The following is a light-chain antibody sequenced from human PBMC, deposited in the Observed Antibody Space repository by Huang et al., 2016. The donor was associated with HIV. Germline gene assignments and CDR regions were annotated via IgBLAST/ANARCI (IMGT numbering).Light chain of an antibody. Sequence: EIVLTQTPAILSLSPGETATLSCRASQSISRYVAWYQHKPGQAPRLLIFDASIRATGSPARFRGSGAGTDFTLTIFSLEPEDFAVYYCQQRSNWPPGATFGQGTRLEIK. CDR1: QSISRY. J-gene: IGKJ2*01. V-gene: IGKV3-11*01. CDR3: QQRSNWPPGAT. CDR2: DAS.